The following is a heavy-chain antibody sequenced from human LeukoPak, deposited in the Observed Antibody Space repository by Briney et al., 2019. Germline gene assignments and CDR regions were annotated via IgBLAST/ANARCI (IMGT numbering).Heavy chain of an antibody. CDR2: ISYSGST. D-gene: IGHD6-19*01. J-gene: IGHJ3*02. CDR1: GGSISSSSYY. CDR3: AREILDSSGWSSDAFDI. Sequence: PSETLPLTCTVSGGSISSSSYYWGWIRQPPGKGLEWIGSISYSGSTYYNPSLKSRVTISVDTSKNQFSLKLNSVTAADTAVYYCAREILDSSGWSSDAFDIWGQGTMVTVSS. V-gene: IGHV4-39*07.